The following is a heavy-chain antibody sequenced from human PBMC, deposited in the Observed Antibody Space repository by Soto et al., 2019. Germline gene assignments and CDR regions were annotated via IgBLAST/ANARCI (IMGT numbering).Heavy chain of an antibody. CDR3: ARSTVTTEFWWFDP. V-gene: IGHV4-59*01. CDR2: IYYSGST. Sequence: SETLSLTCTVSGGSISSYYWSWIRQPPGKGLEWIGYIYYSGSTNYNPSLKSRVTISVDTSKNQFSLKLSSVTAADTAVYYCARSTVTTEFWWFDPWGQGTLVTVSS. J-gene: IGHJ5*02. D-gene: IGHD4-17*01. CDR1: GGSISSYY.